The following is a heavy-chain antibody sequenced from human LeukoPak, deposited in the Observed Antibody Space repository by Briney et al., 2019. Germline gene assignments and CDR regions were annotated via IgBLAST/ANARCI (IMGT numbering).Heavy chain of an antibody. J-gene: IGHJ4*02. CDR2: ISSSSSTI. CDR1: GFTFYNYA. D-gene: IGHD3-10*01. V-gene: IGHV3-48*01. Sequence: PGGSLRLSCAASGFTFYNYAMSWVRQAPGKGLEWVSYISSSSSTIYYADSVKSRFTISRDNAKNSLYLQMNSLRAEDTAVYYCAYQGEFRAFDYWGQGTLVTVSS. CDR3: AYQGEFRAFDY.